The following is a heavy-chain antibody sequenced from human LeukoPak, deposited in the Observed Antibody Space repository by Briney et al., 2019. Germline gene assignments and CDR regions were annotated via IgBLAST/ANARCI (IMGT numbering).Heavy chain of an antibody. CDR3: ARDHVDSSSWSQYFDL. V-gene: IGHV3-30*03. CDR1: GFTVSSYG. CDR2: ISFDGTKK. J-gene: IGHJ2*01. Sequence: GGPLRLSCSASGFTVSSYGMPWVRQAPVKGLEWVAVISFDGTKKNYADAVMGRFTISRDNYENTLDLQMNSLRGEDTAVYFCARDHVDSSSWSQYFDLWGRGTLVTVSS. D-gene: IGHD6-13*01.